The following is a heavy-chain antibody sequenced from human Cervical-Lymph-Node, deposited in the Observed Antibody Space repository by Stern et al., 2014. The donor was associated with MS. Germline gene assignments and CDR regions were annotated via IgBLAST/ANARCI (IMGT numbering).Heavy chain of an antibody. V-gene: IGHV3-33*01. CDR3: ARDSVPSITWPSHFDY. D-gene: IGHD3-10*01. CDR2: IWYDGSKK. J-gene: IGHJ4*02. CDR1: GFTFSNHG. Sequence: VQLEESGGGVVQPGRSLRLSCATSGFTFSNHGMHWVRQAPGKGLERVAVIWYDGSKKYYADSVKGRCTISRDNSKNMLFLQMDSLRAEDTAVYYCARDSVPSITWPSHFDYWGQGTLVTVSS.